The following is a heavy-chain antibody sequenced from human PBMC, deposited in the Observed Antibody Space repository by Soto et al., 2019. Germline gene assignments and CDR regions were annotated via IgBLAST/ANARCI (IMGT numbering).Heavy chain of an antibody. Sequence: QITLKESSPTLVKPTQTLTLTCTFSGFSLTTREVGVGWIRQPPGKAVECLALIYWDDDKRYSPSLQSRLSITKDTSKNQVVLTMTNVDPVDTATYYCAHIPNYYQYDWFDPWGQGTLVSVSS. V-gene: IGHV2-5*02. D-gene: IGHD3-16*01. CDR2: IYWDDDK. CDR3: AHIPNYYQYDWFDP. CDR1: GFSLTTREVG. J-gene: IGHJ5*02.